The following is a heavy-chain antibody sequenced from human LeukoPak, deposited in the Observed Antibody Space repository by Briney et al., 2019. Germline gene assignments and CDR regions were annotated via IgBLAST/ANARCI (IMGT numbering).Heavy chain of an antibody. V-gene: IGHV1-46*01. D-gene: IGHD5-24*01. CDR1: GYTFTSYY. CDR2: INPSGGST. CDR3: VRVEGGYNGYFQH. J-gene: IGHJ1*01. Sequence: ASVKVSCKASGYTFTSYYMHWVRQAPGQGLEWMGIINPSGGSTSYAQKFQGRVTMTRDMSTSTVYMELSSLRSEDTAVYYCVRVEGGYNGYFQHWGQGTLVTVSS.